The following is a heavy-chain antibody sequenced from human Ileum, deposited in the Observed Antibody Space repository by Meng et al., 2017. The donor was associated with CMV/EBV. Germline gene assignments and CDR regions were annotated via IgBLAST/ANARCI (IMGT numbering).Heavy chain of an antibody. J-gene: IGHJ4*02. Sequence: QLQLQESGPGLVKPSETLSLTCSVTGGSVSSNTYYWAWIRQSPREGLEWIGSMYHSGSTYHNPSLKSRVTISVDTSKNQFSLKLNSVTAADTAVYYCARWRSSGWYFFDFWGQGTLVTVSS. V-gene: IGHV4-39*07. D-gene: IGHD6-19*01. CDR1: GGSVSSNTYY. CDR2: MYHSGST. CDR3: ARWRSSGWYFFDF.